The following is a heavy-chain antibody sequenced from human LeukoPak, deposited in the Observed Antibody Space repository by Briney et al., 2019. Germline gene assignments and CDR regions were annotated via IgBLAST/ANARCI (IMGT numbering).Heavy chain of an antibody. CDR1: GGSFSGYY. CDR2: INHSGST. CDR3: ASREISSSWYY. V-gene: IGHV4-34*01. D-gene: IGHD6-13*01. Sequence: SETLSLTCAVYGGSFSGYYWSWIRQPPGKGLEWIGEINHSGSTNYNPSLKSRVTISVDTSKNRFSLKLSSVTAADTAVYYCASREISSSWYYWGQGTLVTVSS. J-gene: IGHJ4*02.